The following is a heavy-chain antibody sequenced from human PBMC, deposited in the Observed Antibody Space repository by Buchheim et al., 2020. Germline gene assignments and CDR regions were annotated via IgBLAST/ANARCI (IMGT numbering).Heavy chain of an antibody. J-gene: IGHJ5*02. D-gene: IGHD3-22*01. Sequence: QVQLVQSGAEVKKPGASVKVSCKASGYTFTSCFIHWVRQAPGQGLEWMGIINPSGGSTSYAQKFQGRVTMTRETSTSTVYMELSSLRSEDTAVYYCARTITMIPQFDPWGQGTL. CDR1: GYTFTSCF. CDR2: INPSGGST. CDR3: ARTITMIPQFDP. V-gene: IGHV1-46*01.